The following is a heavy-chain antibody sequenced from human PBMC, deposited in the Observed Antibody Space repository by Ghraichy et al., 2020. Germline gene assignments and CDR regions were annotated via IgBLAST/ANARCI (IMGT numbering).Heavy chain of an antibody. J-gene: IGHJ6*02. D-gene: IGHD5-24*01. CDR3: ARFERSLYYYYGMDV. Sequence: SVKVSCKASGGTFGSYAISWVRQAPGQGLEWMGGIIPIFGTANYAQKFQGRVTITADESTSTAYMELSSLRSEDTAVYYCARFERSLYYYYGMDVWGQGTTVTVSS. CDR2: IIPIFGTA. V-gene: IGHV1-69*13. CDR1: GGTFGSYA.